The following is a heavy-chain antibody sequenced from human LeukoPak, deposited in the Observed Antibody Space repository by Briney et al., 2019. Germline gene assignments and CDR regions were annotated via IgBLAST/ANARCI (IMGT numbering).Heavy chain of an antibody. D-gene: IGHD6-19*01. CDR3: AKMYSSGWYFDY. V-gene: IGHV3-23*01. CDR2: SSGSGGST. Sequence: GGSLRLSCAASGFTFSSYGMHWVRQAAGKGLEWVSASSGSGGSTYYADSVKGRLTISRDNSKNTLYLQMNSLRAEDTAVYYCAKMYSSGWYFDYWGQGTLVTVS. CDR1: GFTFSSYG. J-gene: IGHJ4*02.